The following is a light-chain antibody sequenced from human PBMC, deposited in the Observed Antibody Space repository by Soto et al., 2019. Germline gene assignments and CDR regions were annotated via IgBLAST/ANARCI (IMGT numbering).Light chain of an antibody. Sequence: SYELTQPPSVSVSPGQTASITCSGAKLGDKYTCWYQQKPGQSPVLVIYQHSQRPSGIPERFSGSNSGNTATLTISGTQAMDEADYYCQAWDSSTDVVFGGGTKLTVL. CDR2: QHS. J-gene: IGLJ2*01. CDR1: KLGDKY. CDR3: QAWDSSTDVV. V-gene: IGLV3-1*01.